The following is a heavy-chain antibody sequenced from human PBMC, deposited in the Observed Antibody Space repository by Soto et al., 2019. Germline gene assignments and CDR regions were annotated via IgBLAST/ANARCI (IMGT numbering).Heavy chain of an antibody. CDR1: GDSVSGNSAA. V-gene: IGHV6-1*01. CDR3: ARELPYYVSSDSYLDY. Sequence: SQTLSLTCAISGDSVSGNSAAWNWIRQSPSRGLEWLGRTYYRSRWYNDYAVSVKSRITVTPDTSKNQFSLHLNSVTPEDTAVYYCARELPYYVSSDSYLDYWGQGALVTVSS. J-gene: IGHJ4*02. D-gene: IGHD3-16*01. CDR2: TYYRSRWYN.